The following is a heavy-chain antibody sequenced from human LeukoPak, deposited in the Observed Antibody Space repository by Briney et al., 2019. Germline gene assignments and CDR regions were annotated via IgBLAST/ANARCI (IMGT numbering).Heavy chain of an antibody. Sequence: SETLSLTCTVSGGSISSYYWSWIRQPPGKGLEWIGYIYYSGSTNYNPSLKSRVTISVDTSKNQFSLKLSSVTAADTAVYYCARGMSSSWESNYYYYGMDVWGQGTTVTVSS. V-gene: IGHV4-59*01. CDR3: ARGMSSSWESNYYYYGMDV. CDR2: IYYSGST. D-gene: IGHD6-6*01. CDR1: GGSISSYY. J-gene: IGHJ6*02.